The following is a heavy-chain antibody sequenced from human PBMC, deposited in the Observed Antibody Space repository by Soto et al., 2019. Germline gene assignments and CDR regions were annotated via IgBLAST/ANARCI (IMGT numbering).Heavy chain of an antibody. Sequence: PGGSLRLSCAASGFTFSSYAMSWVRQAPGKGLEWDSLMSGSVGTTYYADSVKGRFTISRDNSKSTLYLQMNSLGAEDTAVYYCATSLPLSHFYFWSDYLNSWGHPTL. CDR1: GFTFSSYA. D-gene: IGHD3-3*01. CDR2: MSGSVGTT. CDR3: ATSLPLSHFYFWSDYLNS. V-gene: IGHV3-23*01. J-gene: IGHJ4*03.